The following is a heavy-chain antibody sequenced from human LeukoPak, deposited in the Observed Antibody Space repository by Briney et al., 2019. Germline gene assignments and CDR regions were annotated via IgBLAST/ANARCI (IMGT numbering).Heavy chain of an antibody. D-gene: IGHD1-26*01. V-gene: IGHV3-23*01. CDR1: GFTFSSYA. CDR2: ISGSGGST. CDR3: AKDPLNSGSFLFDY. J-gene: IGHJ4*02. Sequence: GGSLRLSCAASGFTFSSYAMNWVRQAPGKGLKWVSAISGSGGSTYYADSVKGRFTISRDNSKNTLYLQMNSLRAEDTAVYYCAKDPLNSGSFLFDYWGQGTLVTVSS.